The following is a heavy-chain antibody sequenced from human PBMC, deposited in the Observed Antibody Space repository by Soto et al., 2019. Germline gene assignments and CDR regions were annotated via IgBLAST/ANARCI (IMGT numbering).Heavy chain of an antibody. Sequence: EVQLVESGGGMVQPGGSLRLSCAASGFTVSNSYMSWVRQAPGKGLEWVSVIYGGGSTDYADSVKGRFTISRDNSMNTLYLQMNSLRAEDTAVYYCASLSNSFRYIDYCGQGTLGTVSS. J-gene: IGHJ4*02. CDR1: GFTVSNSY. V-gene: IGHV3-66*01. CDR2: IYGGGST. D-gene: IGHD1-26*01. CDR3: ASLSNSFRYIDY.